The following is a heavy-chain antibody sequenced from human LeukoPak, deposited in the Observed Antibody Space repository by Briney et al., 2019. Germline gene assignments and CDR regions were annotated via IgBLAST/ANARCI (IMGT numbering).Heavy chain of an antibody. CDR2: ISGSGGST. D-gene: IGHD6-19*01. Sequence: GGSLRLSCAASGFTFSSYAMSWVRQAPGKGLEWVSAISGSGGSTYYADSVKGRFTISRDYSKNTLYLQMNSLRAEDTAVYYCAKVVSRIAVAGPLFDYWGQGTLVTVSS. CDR3: AKVVSRIAVAGPLFDY. CDR1: GFTFSSYA. V-gene: IGHV3-23*01. J-gene: IGHJ4*02.